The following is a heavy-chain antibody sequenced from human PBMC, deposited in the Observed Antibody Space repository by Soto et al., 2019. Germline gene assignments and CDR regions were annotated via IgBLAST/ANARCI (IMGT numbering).Heavy chain of an antibody. CDR2: MYSGGNT. CDR3: ARQPYDSTGYYYGA. J-gene: IGHJ5*02. D-gene: IGHD3-22*01. CDR1: WGSFSSSGYY. V-gene: IGHV4-39*01. Sequence: PSETLCLTCTVAWGSFSSSGYYWGCIRQPPGKGLEWIGSMYSGGNTYYNPSLKSRVTVSVDTSKNHFSLKLTSVTAADTAMYYCARQPYDSTGYYYGAWGQGTLVTVSS.